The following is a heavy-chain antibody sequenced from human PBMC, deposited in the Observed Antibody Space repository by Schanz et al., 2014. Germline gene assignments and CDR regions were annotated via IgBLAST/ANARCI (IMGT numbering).Heavy chain of an antibody. CDR2: ISSSGSSI. V-gene: IGHV3-21*06. CDR3: ASDYNYFETEAP. J-gene: IGHJ5*02. Sequence: VQLVESGGGVVQPGRSLRLSCAASGFTFNNFNMNWVRQAPGKGLEWVSSISSSGSSIYYADSVKGRFTISRDNANNSLFLRMNSLRAEDTAVYYCASDYNYFETEAPWGQGTRVTVSS. D-gene: IGHD3-16*01. CDR1: GFTFNNFN.